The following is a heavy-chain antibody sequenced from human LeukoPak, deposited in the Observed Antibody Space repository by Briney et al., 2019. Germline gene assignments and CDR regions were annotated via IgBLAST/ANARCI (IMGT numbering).Heavy chain of an antibody. D-gene: IGHD5-18*01. CDR3: ARGGYSYGFDNFDF. CDR1: GYIFTSYF. Sequence: ASVKVSCKASGYIFTSYFMHWVRQAPGQGLEWMGLINPSGGSTRYAQKFQGRVTMTRDMSTSTVYMELSSLRSEDTAVYYCARGGYSYGFDNFDFWGQGTLVTVSS. CDR2: INPSGGST. V-gene: IGHV1-46*01. J-gene: IGHJ4*02.